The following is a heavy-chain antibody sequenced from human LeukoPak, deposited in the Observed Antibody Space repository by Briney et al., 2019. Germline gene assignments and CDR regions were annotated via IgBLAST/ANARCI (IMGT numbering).Heavy chain of an antibody. D-gene: IGHD3-3*01. Sequence: PSETLSLTCTVSSGSINSDYWSWIRQPPGKGLEWIGFIYSSGSPTYNPSLESRVIISVDTSNNQFSLKLTSVTATDSAVYYCARRLWSGPFDYWGQGTLVTVFS. CDR1: SGSINSDY. CDR3: ARRLWSGPFDY. CDR2: IYSSGSP. V-gene: IGHV4-4*09. J-gene: IGHJ4*02.